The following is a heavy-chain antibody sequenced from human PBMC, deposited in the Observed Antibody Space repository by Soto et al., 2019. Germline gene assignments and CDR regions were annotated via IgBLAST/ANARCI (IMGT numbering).Heavy chain of an antibody. Sequence: EVQLVESGGGLVQPGGSLKLACLASGFPLSDSAIHWVRKASGKGLEWVGRMRSKTNNYATTYGAPVRGRFTLSRDDSKNTAYLQMNNLESEDGAVYYCTSHAGGQVEHSFYYSFMDVWGKGTTVSV. J-gene: IGHJ6*03. D-gene: IGHD2-15*01. CDR3: TSHAGGQVEHSFYYSFMDV. CDR2: MRSKTNNYAT. V-gene: IGHV3-73*01. CDR1: GFPLSDSA.